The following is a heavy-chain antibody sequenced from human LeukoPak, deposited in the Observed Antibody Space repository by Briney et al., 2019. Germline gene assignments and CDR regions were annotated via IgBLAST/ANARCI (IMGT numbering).Heavy chain of an antibody. Sequence: GESLKIPCKGSGYSFTSYWIGWVRQMPGKGLEWMGIIYPGDSDTRYSPSFQGQVTISADKSISTAYLQWSSLKASDTAMYYCARSIRGSYAEYYYYYMDVWGKGTTVTVSS. D-gene: IGHD3-16*01. CDR1: GYSFTSYW. CDR3: ARSIRGSYAEYYYYYMDV. J-gene: IGHJ6*03. CDR2: IYPGDSDT. V-gene: IGHV5-51*01.